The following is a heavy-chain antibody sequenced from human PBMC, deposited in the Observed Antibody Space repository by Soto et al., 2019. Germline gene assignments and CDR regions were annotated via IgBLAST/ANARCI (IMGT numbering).Heavy chain of an antibody. J-gene: IGHJ4*02. CDR3: ARVPAARLPRLPYYFDY. D-gene: IGHD6-6*01. CDR2: IIPIFGTA. V-gene: IGHV1-69*05. Sequence: GASMKVSCKASGGTFSSYAISWVRQAPGQGLEWMGGIIPIFGTANYAQKLQGRVTMTTDTSTSTAYMELRSLRSDDTAVYYCARVPAARLPRLPYYFDYWGQGTLVTVSS. CDR1: GGTFSSYA.